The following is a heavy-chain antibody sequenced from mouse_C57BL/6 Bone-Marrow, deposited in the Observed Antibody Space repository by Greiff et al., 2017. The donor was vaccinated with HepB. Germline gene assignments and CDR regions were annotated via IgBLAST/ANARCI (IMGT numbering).Heavy chain of an antibody. CDR2: ISDGGSYT. Sequence: EVMLVESGGGLVKPGGSLKLSCAASGFTFSSYAMSWVRQTPEKRLEWVATISDGGSYTYYPDNVKGRFTISRDNAKNNLYLQMSHLKSEDTAMYYCARVPVRYYAMDYWGQGTSVTVSS. J-gene: IGHJ4*01. V-gene: IGHV5-4*03. CDR3: ARVPVRYYAMDY. CDR1: GFTFSSYA.